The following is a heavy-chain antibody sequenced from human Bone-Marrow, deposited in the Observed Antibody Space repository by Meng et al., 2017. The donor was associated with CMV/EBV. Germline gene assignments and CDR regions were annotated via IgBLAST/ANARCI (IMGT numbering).Heavy chain of an antibody. D-gene: IGHD3-22*01. Sequence: GESLKISCAASGFTFSSYGMHWVRQAPGKGLEWVAFIRYDGSHKYYADSVKGRFTISRDNSKNRLHLQMNSLRAEDTAVYYCARDLVRKYDSSGYLDNWGQGTLVTVSS. CDR2: IRYDGSHK. J-gene: IGHJ4*02. CDR3: ARDLVRKYDSSGYLDN. V-gene: IGHV3-30*02. CDR1: GFTFSSYG.